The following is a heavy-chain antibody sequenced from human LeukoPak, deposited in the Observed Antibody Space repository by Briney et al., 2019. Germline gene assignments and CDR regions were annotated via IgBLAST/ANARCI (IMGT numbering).Heavy chain of an antibody. CDR3: VRGGLEPFDY. V-gene: IGHV3-74*01. J-gene: IGHJ4*02. CDR1: GFIFSKYW. CDR2: MNPEETTI. D-gene: IGHD1-1*01. Sequence: GGSLRLSCSTSGFIFSKYWMHWDRQAPGKGLEWVSRMNPEETTINYADSVKGRFIISRDNARDTLYLQMDSLGVDDVGVDYCVRGGLEPFDYWGQGTLVSVSS.